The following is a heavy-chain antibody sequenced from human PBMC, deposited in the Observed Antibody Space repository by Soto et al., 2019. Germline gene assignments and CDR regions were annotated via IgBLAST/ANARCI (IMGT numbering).Heavy chain of an antibody. Sequence: PGGSLRLSCAASGFTFSSYWMSWVRQAPGKGLEWVANIKQDGSEKTYVDSVKGRFTISRDNAEKSLSLQMSSLRAEDTAVYYCARPRIQLWAPDGFHIWGQGPMVTISS. J-gene: IGHJ3*02. D-gene: IGHD5-18*01. CDR3: ARPRIQLWAPDGFHI. V-gene: IGHV3-7*01. CDR2: IKQDGSEK. CDR1: GFTFSSYW.